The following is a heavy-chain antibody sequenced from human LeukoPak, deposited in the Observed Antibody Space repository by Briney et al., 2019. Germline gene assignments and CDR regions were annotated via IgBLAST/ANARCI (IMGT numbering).Heavy chain of an antibody. CDR3: ARDSVENSGRNYYYYYGMDV. CDR1: GLTFSSYS. J-gene: IGHJ6*02. CDR2: ISSSSSYI. D-gene: IGHD3-10*01. Sequence: GGSLRLSCAASGLTFSSYSMNWVRQAPGKGLVWVSSISSSSSYIYYADSVKGRFTISRDNAKNSLYLQMNSLRAEDTAVYYCARDSVENSGRNYYYYYGMDVWGQGTTVTVSS. V-gene: IGHV3-21*01.